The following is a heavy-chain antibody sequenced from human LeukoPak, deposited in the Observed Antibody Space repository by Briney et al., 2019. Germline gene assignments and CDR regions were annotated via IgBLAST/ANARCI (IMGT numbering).Heavy chain of an antibody. D-gene: IGHD3-16*02. CDR1: GFTFTTDA. CDR3: ARGFYRVRHDQSTYYFVH. Sequence: GGSLRLSCAASGFTFTTDAMHWVRQAPGKGLEWLALIWFDGSSKNYTDSVEGRFTISRDNSKNTLFLQMNSLRAEDTAAYYCARGFYRVRHDQSTYYFVHWGQGTLVTVSS. J-gene: IGHJ4*02. V-gene: IGHV3-33*08. CDR2: IWFDGSSK.